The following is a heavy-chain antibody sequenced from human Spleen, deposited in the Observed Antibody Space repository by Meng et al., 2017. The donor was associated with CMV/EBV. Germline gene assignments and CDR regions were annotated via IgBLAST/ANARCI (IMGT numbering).Heavy chain of an antibody. CDR1: GGPFSGYY. CDR3: AGRGYQLLYSYYYYGMDV. V-gene: IGHV4-34*01. J-gene: IGHJ6*02. CDR2: INHGGYS. Sequence: GSLRLSCAVYGGPFSGYYWTWIRQLPGKGLEWIGEINHGGYSIYNPSLKGRVTISLDTSKNQFSLNVKSVTAADTAVYYCAGRGYQLLYSYYYYGMDVWGQGTTVTVSS. D-gene: IGHD2-2*02.